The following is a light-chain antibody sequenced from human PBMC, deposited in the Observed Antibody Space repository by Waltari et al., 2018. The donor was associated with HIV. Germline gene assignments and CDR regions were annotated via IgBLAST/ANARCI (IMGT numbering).Light chain of an antibody. V-gene: IGLV3-1*01. CDR1: KLGNNY. Sequence: SYELTQPPSVSVSPGQTASITCSGDKLGNNYACWSQRKPGQSPVVVIYQDSVRPSGIPERFSGSNSGNTATLTISGTQAMDEADYYCQAWDSSTWVFGGGTKLTVL. J-gene: IGLJ3*02. CDR2: QDS. CDR3: QAWDSSTWV.